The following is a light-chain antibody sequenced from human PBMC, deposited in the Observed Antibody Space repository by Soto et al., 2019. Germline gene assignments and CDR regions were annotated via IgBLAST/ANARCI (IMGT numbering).Light chain of an antibody. CDR3: QHFYPTPPVT. V-gene: IGKV1-39*01. J-gene: IGKJ5*01. Sequence: DIQLTQSPSSLSASVGDRVTITCRASQSISNSLNWYQQRPGRAPKLLIYAASTLQSGVPSRFSGSGSGTDFTLTISYLQPEDFATYYCQHFYPTPPVTFGQGTRLEIK. CDR1: QSISNS. CDR2: AAS.